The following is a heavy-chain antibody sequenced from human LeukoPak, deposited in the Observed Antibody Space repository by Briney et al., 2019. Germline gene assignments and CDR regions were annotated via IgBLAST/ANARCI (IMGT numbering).Heavy chain of an antibody. D-gene: IGHD5-18*01. Sequence: GGSLRLSCAASGFTFSSYSMNWVRQAPGKGLEWVSSISSSSSYIYYADSVKGRFTISRGNAKNSLYLQMNSVRAEDTAVYYCARDSDVDTAMVHWGQGTLVTVSS. J-gene: IGHJ4*02. CDR1: GFTFSSYS. CDR2: ISSSSSYI. CDR3: ARDSDVDTAMVH. V-gene: IGHV3-21*01.